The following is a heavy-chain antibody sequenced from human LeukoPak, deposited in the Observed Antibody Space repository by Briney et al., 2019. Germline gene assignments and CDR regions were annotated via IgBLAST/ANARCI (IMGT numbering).Heavy chain of an antibody. CDR3: ARDGVRDGLYFDR. Sequence: GGSLRLSCAASGFTFNTYTMNWVRQAPGKGLEWVSSITASSTAIYSADSVKGRFTISRDNAKNSLYLQMNSLRDEDTAVYSCARDGVRDGLYFDRWGQGTLVTVSS. V-gene: IGHV3-21*01. CDR2: ITASSTAI. D-gene: IGHD5-24*01. J-gene: IGHJ4*02. CDR1: GFTFNTYT.